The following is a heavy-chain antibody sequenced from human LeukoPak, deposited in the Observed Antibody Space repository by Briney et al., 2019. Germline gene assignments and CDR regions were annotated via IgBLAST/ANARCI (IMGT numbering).Heavy chain of an antibody. CDR1: RFTFSSYD. CDR2: IGTAGDT. Sequence: GGALRVSCAASRFTFSSYDMHAVRPATGKSVEWVSAIGTAGDTYYPRSVKGRFTISRENAKNSLYLQKNSLRAGDTAVYYCARATSNYYDSSGFDYWGQGTLVTVSS. CDR3: ARATSNYYDSSGFDY. V-gene: IGHV3-13*01. D-gene: IGHD3-22*01. J-gene: IGHJ4*02.